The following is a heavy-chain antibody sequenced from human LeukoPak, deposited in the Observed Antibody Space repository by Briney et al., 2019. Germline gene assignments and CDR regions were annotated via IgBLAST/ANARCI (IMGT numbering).Heavy chain of an antibody. J-gene: IGHJ4*02. CDR2: IYYSGST. CDR1: GGSISSYY. V-gene: IGHV4-59*01. CDR3: ARDKDGDGYKIPFDY. Sequence: SETRSLTCTVSGGSISSYYWSWIRQPPGKGLEWIGYIYYSGSTNYNPSLKSRVTISVDTSKNQFSLKLSSVTAADTAVYYCARDKDGDGYKIPFDYWGQGTLVTVSS. D-gene: IGHD5-24*01.